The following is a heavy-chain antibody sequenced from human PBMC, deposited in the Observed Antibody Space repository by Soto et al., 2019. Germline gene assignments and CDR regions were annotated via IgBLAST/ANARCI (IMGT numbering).Heavy chain of an antibody. Sequence: EVQLLESGGGLVQPGGSLRLSCAASGFPLSTYGMSWVRQAPGKGLEWVSSITGTGGDTYYADSVKGRFTSSRDNSNNMLYLLMNSLRVEDTAVYYCARIRGYWYGLDVWGQGTTITVSS. CDR3: ARIRGYWYGLDV. V-gene: IGHV3-23*01. J-gene: IGHJ6*02. CDR1: GFPLSTYG. CDR2: ITGTGGDT.